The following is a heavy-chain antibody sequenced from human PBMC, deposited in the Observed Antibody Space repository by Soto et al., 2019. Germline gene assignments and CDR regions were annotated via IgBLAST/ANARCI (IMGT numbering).Heavy chain of an antibody. V-gene: IGHV3-23*01. Sequence: EVQLLESGGGLVQPGGSLRLSCVGSGFFFSSYTMTWVRQAPGKGLAWVSSFSATSENTYYADSVRGRFPISRDNSKNTLFLQRNSLTAEDTAMYYCAKARDQQWVRLPFDYWGQGILVIVSS. CDR3: AKARDQQWVRLPFDY. CDR2: FSATSENT. J-gene: IGHJ4*02. D-gene: IGHD6-19*01. CDR1: GFFFSSYT.